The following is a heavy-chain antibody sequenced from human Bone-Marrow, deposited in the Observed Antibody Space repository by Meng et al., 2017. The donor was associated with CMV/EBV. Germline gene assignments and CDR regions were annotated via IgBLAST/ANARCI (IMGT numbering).Heavy chain of an antibody. CDR2: IYYRGST. J-gene: IGHJ4*02. Sequence: CTLSVGSISSSIYYWGWIRQPPGKGLEWIGSIYYRGSTYYNPSLKSRVTISVDTSKNQFSLKLSSVTAADTAVYYCARLLEGDYGDYWGQGTLVTVSS. CDR1: VGSISSSIYY. V-gene: IGHV4-39*01. CDR3: ARLLEGDYGDY.